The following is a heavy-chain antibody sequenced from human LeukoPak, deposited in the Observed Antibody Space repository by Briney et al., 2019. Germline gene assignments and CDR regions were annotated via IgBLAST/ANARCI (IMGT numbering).Heavy chain of an antibody. V-gene: IGHV1-2*02. CDR2: INPNSGGT. Sequence: GASVKVSCKASGYTFTGYYMHWVRQAPGQGLEWMGWINPNSGGTNYAQKFQGRVTMTRDTSISTAYMELSRLRSDDTAVYYCARDTAMVTRSLHWGFDYWGQGTLVTVSS. J-gene: IGHJ4*02. CDR1: GYTFTGYY. D-gene: IGHD5-18*01. CDR3: ARDTAMVTRSLHWGFDY.